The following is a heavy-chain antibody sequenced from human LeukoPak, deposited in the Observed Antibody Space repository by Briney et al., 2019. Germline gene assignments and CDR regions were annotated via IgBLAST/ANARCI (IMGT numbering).Heavy chain of an antibody. CDR2: ISSSGSTI. V-gene: IGHV3-48*03. CDR1: GFTFSSYE. J-gene: IGHJ6*03. D-gene: IGHD3-9*01. Sequence: PGGSLRLSCAASGFTFSSYEMNWVRQAPGKGLEWVSYISSSGSTIYYADSVKGRFTISRDNAKNSLYLQMNSLRAEDTAVYYCARGDILTGSDYYYYMDVWGKGTTVTISS. CDR3: ARGDILTGSDYYYYMDV.